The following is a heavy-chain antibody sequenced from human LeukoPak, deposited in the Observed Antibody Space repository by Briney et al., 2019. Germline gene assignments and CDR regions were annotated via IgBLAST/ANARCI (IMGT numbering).Heavy chain of an antibody. Sequence: ASVKVSCKASGLTFSNYGITWVRQAPGQGLEWVGWISAYDGNTNYAPKFQGRVTMTRDTSISTAYMELSRLRSDDTAVYYCARRENDYWGQGTLVTVSS. CDR1: GLTFSNYG. CDR3: ARRENDY. CDR2: ISAYDGNT. J-gene: IGHJ4*02. V-gene: IGHV1-18*01.